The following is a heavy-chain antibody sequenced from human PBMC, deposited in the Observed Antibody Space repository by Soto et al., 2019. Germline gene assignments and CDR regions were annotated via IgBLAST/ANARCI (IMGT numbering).Heavy chain of an antibody. J-gene: IGHJ6*02. CDR3: ASHTRVHYDSSGGSYGMDV. V-gene: IGHV4-39*01. CDR1: GGSISSSSYY. D-gene: IGHD3-22*01. CDR2: IYYSGST. Sequence: SETLSLTCTVSGGSISSSSYYWGWIRQPPGKGLEWIGSIYYSGSTYYNPSLKSRVTISVDTSKNQFSLKLSSVTAADTAVYYCASHTRVHYDSSGGSYGMDVWVQGTTVTVSS.